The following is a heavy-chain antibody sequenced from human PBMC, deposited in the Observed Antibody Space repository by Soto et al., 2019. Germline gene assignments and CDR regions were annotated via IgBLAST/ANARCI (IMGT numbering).Heavy chain of an antibody. J-gene: IGHJ6*03. V-gene: IGHV5-51*01. D-gene: IGHD3-9*01. CDR3: ARLDILTGYYLGFSYYMDV. Sequence: GESLKISCKGSGYRFTSYWIGWVRQMPGKGLEWMGIIYPGDSDTRYSPSFQGQVTISADKSISTAYLQWSSLKASDTAMCYCARLDILTGYYLGFSYYMDVWGKGTTVTVSS. CDR2: IYPGDSDT. CDR1: GYRFTSYW.